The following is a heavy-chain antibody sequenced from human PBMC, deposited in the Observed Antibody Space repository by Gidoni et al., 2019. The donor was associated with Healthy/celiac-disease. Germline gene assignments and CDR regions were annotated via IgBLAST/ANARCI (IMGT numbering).Heavy chain of an antibody. V-gene: IGHV4-39*07. CDR2: IDYSGST. CDR3: ARVMENRAVAGNPAIKKTYYYGMDV. J-gene: IGHJ6*02. Sequence: QLQLQESGPGLVKPSAPLSLTCTVSGGSISSSSYYWGWIRQPPGKGLEWIGSIDYSGSTYYNPSLKSRVTISVDTSKNQFSLKLSSVTAADTAVYYCARVMENRAVAGNPAIKKTYYYGMDVWGQGTTVTVSS. D-gene: IGHD6-19*01. CDR1: GGSISSSSYY.